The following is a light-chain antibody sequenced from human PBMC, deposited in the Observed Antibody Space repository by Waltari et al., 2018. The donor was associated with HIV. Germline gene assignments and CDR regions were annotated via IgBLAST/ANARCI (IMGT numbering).Light chain of an antibody. Sequence: HSLLTQPPSVSGAPGQRVTIPCPGSSSTIGAGYDVPWYQNYPGTAPKLLIFQNINRPSGVPDRFSGSKSVTSASLVITGLQAEDEADYYCQSYDRRLMWVFGGGTSLTV. CDR3: QSYDRRLMWV. CDR2: QNI. CDR1: SSTIGAGYD. J-gene: IGLJ2*01. V-gene: IGLV1-40*01.